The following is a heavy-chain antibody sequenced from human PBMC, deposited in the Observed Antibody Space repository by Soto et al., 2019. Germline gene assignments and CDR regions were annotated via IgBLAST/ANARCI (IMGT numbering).Heavy chain of an antibody. D-gene: IGHD3-16*02. V-gene: IGHV4-31*03. J-gene: IGHJ5*02. CDR1: GGSITSGDYY. CDR3: ARMGLHLGELSRNWFDP. CDR2: IYSSGTT. Sequence: SETLSLTCTISGGSITSGDYYWTWIRQFPGKGLEWIAYIYSSGTTHYNPPLKSRATISLDTSNNQFSLEVKSATAADTAVYYCARMGLHLGELSRNWFDPWGQGSLVTVSS.